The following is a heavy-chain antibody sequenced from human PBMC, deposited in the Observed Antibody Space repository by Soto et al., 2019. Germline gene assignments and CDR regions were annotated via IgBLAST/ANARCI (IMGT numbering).Heavy chain of an antibody. J-gene: IGHJ1*01. CDR2: IIPIFGTA. CDR1: GGTFSSYA. Sequence: QVQLVQSGAEVKKPGSSVKVSCKASGGTFSSYAISWVRQAPGQGLEWMGGIIPIFGTANYAQKFQGRFTITADESTSTAYMELSSLRSEDTAVYYCALARRSGVDGYNYQAPGPAEYFQHWGQGTLVTVSS. D-gene: IGHD5-12*01. CDR3: ALARRSGVDGYNYQAPGPAEYFQH. V-gene: IGHV1-69*01.